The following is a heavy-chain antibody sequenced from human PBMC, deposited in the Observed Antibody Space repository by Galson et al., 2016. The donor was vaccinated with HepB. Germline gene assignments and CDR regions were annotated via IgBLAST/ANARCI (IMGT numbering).Heavy chain of an antibody. Sequence: SLRLSCAASGFTFKSYPMSWVRQAPGKGLEWVAGISSNGESTHYADSVTGRFTISRGISRRVLYLQMNSLRAEDTAVYYCTKNVWGYFDFYYSDLWGQGTLVIVSS. CDR1: GFTFKSYP. CDR2: ISSNGEST. D-gene: IGHD3-9*01. CDR3: TKNVWGYFDFYYSDL. J-gene: IGHJ4*02. V-gene: IGHV3-23*01.